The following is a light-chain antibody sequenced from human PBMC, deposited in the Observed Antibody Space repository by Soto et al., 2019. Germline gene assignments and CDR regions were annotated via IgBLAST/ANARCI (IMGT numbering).Light chain of an antibody. CDR2: ASS. CDR1: QTISRF. CDR3: QQTYSTPPGT. J-gene: IGKJ1*01. Sequence: DIQMTQSPPSLSASVGDRITITCRASQTISRFLNWYQQKPGRAPKLLIYASSSLQSGVPSRFSGSGSGTDFTLTITSLQPEDFATYYCQQTYSTPPGTFGQGTKVEFK. V-gene: IGKV1-39*01.